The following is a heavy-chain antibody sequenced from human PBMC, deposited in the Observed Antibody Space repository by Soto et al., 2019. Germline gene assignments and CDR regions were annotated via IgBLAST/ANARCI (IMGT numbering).Heavy chain of an antibody. Sequence: QVQLVQSGAEVKKPGSSVKVSCKASGGTFSSYAISWVRQAPGQGLEWMGGIIPIFGTANYAQKFKGRVTITADESTSTAYMELSSLRSEDTAVYYCASGLVWYYYYYYGMDVWGQGTTVTVSS. CDR1: GGTFSSYA. V-gene: IGHV1-69*01. D-gene: IGHD2-8*02. CDR3: ASGLVWYYYYYYGMDV. J-gene: IGHJ6*02. CDR2: IIPIFGTA.